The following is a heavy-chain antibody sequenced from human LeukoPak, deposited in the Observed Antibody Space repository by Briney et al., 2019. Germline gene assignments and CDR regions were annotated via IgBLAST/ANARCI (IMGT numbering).Heavy chain of an antibody. CDR3: ARDAHCSSTSCRFRYYYYGMDV. V-gene: IGHV4-59*12. Sequence: SETLSLTCTVSGGSISSYYWSWIRQPPGKGLEWIGYIYYSGSTNYNPSLKSRVTISVDTSKNQFSLKLSSVTAADTAVYYCARDAHCSSTSCRFRYYYYGMDVWGQGTTVTVSS. J-gene: IGHJ6*02. CDR1: GGSISSYY. CDR2: IYYSGST. D-gene: IGHD2-2*01.